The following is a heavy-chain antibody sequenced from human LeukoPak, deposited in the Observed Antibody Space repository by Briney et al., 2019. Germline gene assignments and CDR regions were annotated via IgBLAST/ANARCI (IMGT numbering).Heavy chain of an antibody. V-gene: IGHV4-34*01. CDR2: INHSGST. Sequence: SETLSLTCAVYGGSFSGYYWSWIRQPPGKGLEWIGEINHSGSTNYNPSLKSRVTISVDTSKNQFSLELSSVTAADTAVYYCARSPPHRYCSGGSCYIYYYMDVWGKGTTVTVSS. CDR3: ARSPPHRYCSGGSCYIYYYMDV. D-gene: IGHD2-15*01. J-gene: IGHJ6*03. CDR1: GGSFSGYY.